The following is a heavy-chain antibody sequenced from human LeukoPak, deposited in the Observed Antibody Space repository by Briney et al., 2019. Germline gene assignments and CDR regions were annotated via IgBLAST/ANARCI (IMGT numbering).Heavy chain of an antibody. CDR3: ARDRVVGLGIDNAFDI. CDR2: IIPVFGTA. J-gene: IGHJ3*02. V-gene: IGHV1-69*13. CDR1: GGTFSTYA. Sequence: ASVKVSCRASGGTFSTYAISWVRQAPGQGLEWMGGIIPVFGTANYAQKFQGRVTITADESTSTAYMELSSLRSEDTAVFYCARDRVVGLGIDNAFDIWGHGTMVTVSS. D-gene: IGHD2-15*01.